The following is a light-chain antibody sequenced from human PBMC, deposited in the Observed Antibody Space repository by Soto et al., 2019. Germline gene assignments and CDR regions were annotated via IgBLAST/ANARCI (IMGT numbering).Light chain of an antibody. J-gene: IGLJ1*01. CDR2: EGT. Sequence: QSALTQPASVSGSPGQSITISCTGTSSDVGGYNYVSWYQQHPGKAPKLIISEGTNRPSGVSNRFSGSKSGNTASLTISGLQAEDEADFYCSSYTSSSTLVVFGTGTKLTVL. CDR1: SSDVGGYNY. V-gene: IGLV2-14*01. CDR3: SSYTSSSTLVV.